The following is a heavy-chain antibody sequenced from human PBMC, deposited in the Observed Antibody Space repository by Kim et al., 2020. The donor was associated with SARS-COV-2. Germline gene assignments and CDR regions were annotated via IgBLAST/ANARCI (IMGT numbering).Heavy chain of an antibody. V-gene: IGHV3-30*01. CDR3: ARSNWNTHWKHAFDI. D-gene: IGHD1-20*01. J-gene: IGHJ3*02. Sequence: DSVKDRFTISRDNSKNKLYLQMNSLRAEDTAVYYCARSNWNTHWKHAFDIWGQGTMVTVSS.